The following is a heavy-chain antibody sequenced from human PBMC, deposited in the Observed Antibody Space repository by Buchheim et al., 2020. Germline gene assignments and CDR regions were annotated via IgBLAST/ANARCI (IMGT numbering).Heavy chain of an antibody. V-gene: IGHV3-23*03. D-gene: IGHD5-24*01. Sequence: EVQLLESGGGLVQPGGSLRLSCAASGFIFNNYAMSWVRLAPGKGLEWVSGIHSDGSTTAYADFVNGRFTISRDNAKNTLFLQMNNLRVEDSAVYFCARVNDYNYESFDVWG. CDR1: GFIFNNYA. CDR3: ARVNDYNYESFDV. CDR2: IHSDGSTT. J-gene: IGHJ3*01.